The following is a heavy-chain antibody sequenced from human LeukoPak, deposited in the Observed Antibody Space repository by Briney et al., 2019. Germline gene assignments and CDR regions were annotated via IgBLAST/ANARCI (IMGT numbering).Heavy chain of an antibody. Sequence: GGSLRLSCAAFGFTFSSYWMHWVRQAPGKGLVWVSRINSDGSSTSYADSVKGRFTISRDNAKNTLYLQMNSLRAEDTAVYYCARGRLRFLEWLTYYYYGMDVWGQGPRSPSP. CDR3: ARGRLRFLEWLTYYYYGMDV. CDR1: GFTFSSYW. D-gene: IGHD3-3*01. J-gene: IGHJ6*02. V-gene: IGHV3-74*01. CDR2: INSDGSST.